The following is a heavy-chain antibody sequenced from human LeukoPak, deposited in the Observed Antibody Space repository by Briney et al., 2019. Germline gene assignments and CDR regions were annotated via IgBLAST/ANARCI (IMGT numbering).Heavy chain of an antibody. CDR3: ATIRYSSLGFDP. D-gene: IGHD6-19*01. V-gene: IGHV1-24*01. J-gene: IGHJ5*02. Sequence: ASVQVSCKVSGYTLTELSMHWVRQAPGKGLEWMGGFDPEDGETIYAQKFQGRVTMTEDTSTDTAYMELSSLRSEDTAVYYCATIRYSSLGFDPWGQGTLVTVSS. CDR2: FDPEDGET. CDR1: GYTLTELS.